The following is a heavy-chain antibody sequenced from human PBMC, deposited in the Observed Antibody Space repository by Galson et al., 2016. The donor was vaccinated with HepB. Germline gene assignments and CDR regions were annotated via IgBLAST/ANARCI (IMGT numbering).Heavy chain of an antibody. D-gene: IGHD2-2*01. Sequence: SVKVSCKASGYTFTTYGITWVRQAPGQGLEWMGWISAYNGRANYAQKLQGRVTMTTDTSTTTAYMELRSLRTDDTAVYYCARGYCSSPSCFRVNWFDPWGQGTLVTVSS. CDR1: GYTFTTYG. J-gene: IGHJ5*02. CDR2: ISAYNGRA. CDR3: ARGYCSSPSCFRVNWFDP. V-gene: IGHV1-18*01.